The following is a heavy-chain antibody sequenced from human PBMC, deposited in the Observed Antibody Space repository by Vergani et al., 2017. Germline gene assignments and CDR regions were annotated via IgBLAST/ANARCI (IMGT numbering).Heavy chain of an antibody. D-gene: IGHD2-15*01. CDR1: EGTFSSYV. CDR2: IIPIFRTV. J-gene: IGHJ1*01. V-gene: IGHV1-69*06. CDR3: ASCSGGSCYSTEYFQH. Sequence: QVQLVQSGPEVKKPGSSVKVSCKASEGTFSSYVISWVRQAPGQGLEWMGEIIPIFRTVNYAQKFQGRVTITADKSTSTAYMELSSLRSEDTAVYYCASCSGGSCYSTEYFQHWGQGTLVTVSS.